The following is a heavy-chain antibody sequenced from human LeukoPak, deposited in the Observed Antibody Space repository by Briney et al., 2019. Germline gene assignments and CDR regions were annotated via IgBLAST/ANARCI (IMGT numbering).Heavy chain of an antibody. CDR2: IYPDDSDI. J-gene: IGHJ4*02. V-gene: IGHV5-51*01. CDR1: GYTFINYW. CDR3: ARRIYDSRGYYFDS. D-gene: IGHD3-22*01. Sequence: GESLKISCKTSGYTFINYWIGWVRLMPGKGLEWMGIIYPDDSDIKYSPSFQGQVTISADKSISTAYLQWSSLKASDTAMYYCARRIYDSRGYYFDSWGQGTLVTVSS.